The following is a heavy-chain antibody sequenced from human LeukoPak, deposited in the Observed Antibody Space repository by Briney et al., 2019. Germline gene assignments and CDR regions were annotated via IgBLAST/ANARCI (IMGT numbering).Heavy chain of an antibody. CDR3: AREVFWSGYSSLDY. CDR1: GGSISSGGYY. J-gene: IGHJ4*02. D-gene: IGHD3-3*01. Sequence: SQTLSLTCTVSGGSISSGGYYWSWIRQPPGKGLEWIGYIYHSGSTYYNPSLKSRVTISVDRSKNQFSLKLSSVAAADTAVYYCAREVFWSGYSSLDYWGQGTLVTVSS. V-gene: IGHV4-30-2*01. CDR2: IYHSGST.